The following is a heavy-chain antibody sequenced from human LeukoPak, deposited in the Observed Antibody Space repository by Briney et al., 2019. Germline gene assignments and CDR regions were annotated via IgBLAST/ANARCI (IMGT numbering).Heavy chain of an antibody. Sequence: GGSLRLSCAASGFAFSSYTMNWVRQAPGKGLEWVSLISSSSSYIFYADSVKGRFTISRDNAKKSLYLQMNSLRAEDTAVYYCARPLSGATDFDYWGQGTLVTVSS. D-gene: IGHD1-26*01. CDR1: GFAFSSYT. J-gene: IGHJ4*02. CDR2: ISSSSSYI. V-gene: IGHV3-21*01. CDR3: ARPLSGATDFDY.